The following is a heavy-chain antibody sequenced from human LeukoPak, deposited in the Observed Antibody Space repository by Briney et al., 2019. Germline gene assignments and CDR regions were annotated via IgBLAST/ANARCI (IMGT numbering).Heavy chain of an antibody. CDR3: ATDKLGGGGSHDY. D-gene: IGHD2-15*01. CDR2: ITTGSNYI. Sequence: PGGSLRLSCAASGFSFSSYSMNWVRQAPGKGLEWVSLITTGSNYIYYADSVKGRFTVSRDNAKKSLYLQMNSLRAEDTAVYYCATDKLGGGGSHDYWGQGTLVTVSS. V-gene: IGHV3-21*01. CDR1: GFSFSSYS. J-gene: IGHJ4*02.